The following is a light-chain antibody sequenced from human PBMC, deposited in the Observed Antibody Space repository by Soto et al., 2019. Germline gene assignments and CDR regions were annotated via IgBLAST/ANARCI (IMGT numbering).Light chain of an antibody. CDR2: GAS. J-gene: IGKJ1*01. V-gene: IGKV3-20*01. CDR1: QSVSSSY. CDR3: QQYGSSPPWT. Sequence: EIVLTQSPGTLSLSPGERATLSCRASQSVSSSYLAWYQQQPGQAPRLLIYGASSRATGIPARFSGSGSGTDFTLTISRLEPEDFAVYYCQQYGSSPPWTFGQGTKVEIK.